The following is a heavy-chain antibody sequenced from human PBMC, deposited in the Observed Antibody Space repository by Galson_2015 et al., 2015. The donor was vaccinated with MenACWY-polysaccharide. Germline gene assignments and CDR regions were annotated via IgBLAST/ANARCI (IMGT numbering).Heavy chain of an antibody. D-gene: IGHD3-22*01. CDR1: GYTFTRNG. CDR2: ISAYNGNT. CDR3: ARDYYDSSGYYRRYYFDY. V-gene: IGHV1-18*01. J-gene: IGHJ4*02. Sequence: SVKVSCKASGYTFTRNGISWARQAPGQGLEWMGWISAYNGNTKYAQKLQGRVTMTTDTSTSTAYMELGSLRSDDTAVYFCARDYYDSSGYYRRYYFDYWGQGTLVTVSS.